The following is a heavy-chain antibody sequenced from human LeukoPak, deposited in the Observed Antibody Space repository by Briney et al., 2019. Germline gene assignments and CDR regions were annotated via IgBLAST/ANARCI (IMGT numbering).Heavy chain of an antibody. D-gene: IGHD3-22*01. V-gene: IGHV3-23*01. Sequence: GGSLRLSCTASGFTFSSYAMNWVRQAPGKGLEWVSGLSGSGGSTYYADSVKGRFTISRDNSKNTLYLQMNSLRVEDTAVYYCARSSGYYRNFDYWGQGTLVTVSS. CDR3: ARSSGYYRNFDY. J-gene: IGHJ4*02. CDR2: LSGSGGST. CDR1: GFTFSSYA.